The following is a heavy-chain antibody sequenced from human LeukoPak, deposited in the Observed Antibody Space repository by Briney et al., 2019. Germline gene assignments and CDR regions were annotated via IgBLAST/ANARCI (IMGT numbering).Heavy chain of an antibody. Sequence: SQTLSLTCTVSNGSISNYFWSWIRQPPGKGLEWIGYVHHSGTANYNPSLMSRVNISIDTSEHRLSLKLSSVTAADTALYYCASLGGYYESSSYSQLDAFGIWGQGTMVTVSS. J-gene: IGHJ3*02. CDR3: ASLGGYYESSSYSQLDAFGI. V-gene: IGHV4-59*01. CDR1: NGSISNYF. CDR2: VHHSGTA. D-gene: IGHD3-22*01.